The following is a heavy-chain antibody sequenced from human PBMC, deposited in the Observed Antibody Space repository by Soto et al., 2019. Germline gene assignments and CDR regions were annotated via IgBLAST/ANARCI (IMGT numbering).Heavy chain of an antibody. Sequence: GVSVKVSCKASGGTFSSYTISWVRQAPGQGLEWMGRIIPILGIANYAQKFQGRVTITADKSTSTAYMELSSLRSEDTAVYYCARGGYSYGVAFDIWGQGTMVTVSS. J-gene: IGHJ3*02. CDR2: IIPILGIA. V-gene: IGHV1-69*02. CDR3: ARGGYSYGVAFDI. CDR1: GGTFSSYT. D-gene: IGHD5-18*01.